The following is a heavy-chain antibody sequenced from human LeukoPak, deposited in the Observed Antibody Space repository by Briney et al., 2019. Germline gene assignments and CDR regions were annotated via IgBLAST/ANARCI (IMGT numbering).Heavy chain of an antibody. V-gene: IGHV4-61*02. CDR3: ARSYYYDSSGSKDAFDI. CDR1: GGSISSGTYY. CDR2: IYTSGST. D-gene: IGHD3-22*01. J-gene: IGHJ3*02. Sequence: SQTLSLTCTVSGGSISSGTYYWNWIRQPAGKGLEWIGRIYTSGSTNYNSSLKSRVTISVDTSKNQFSLKLSSVTAADTAVYYCARSYYYDSSGSKDAFDIWGQGTMVTVSS.